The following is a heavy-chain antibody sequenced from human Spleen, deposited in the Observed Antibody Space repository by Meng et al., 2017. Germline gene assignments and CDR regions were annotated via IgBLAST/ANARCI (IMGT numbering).Heavy chain of an antibody. D-gene: IGHD3-10*01. CDR1: GFTFSSSA. J-gene: IGHJ1*01. V-gene: IGHV3-7*01. Sequence: GGSLRLSCAASGFTFSSSAMSWVRQAPGKGLEWVANIKQDGSEKYYVDSVKGRFTISRDNAKNSLYLQMNSLRAEDTAVYYCARDRGLLWFGELSFQHWGQGTLVTVSS. CDR3: ARDRGLLWFGELSFQH. CDR2: IKQDGSEK.